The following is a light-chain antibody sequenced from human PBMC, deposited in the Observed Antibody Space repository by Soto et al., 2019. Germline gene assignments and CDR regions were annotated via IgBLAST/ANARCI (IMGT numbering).Light chain of an antibody. CDR1: ESVVSNY. V-gene: IGKV3-20*01. J-gene: IGKJ1*01. CDR3: QQYGSIPWT. Sequence: IALTQSQGPMSLSPGERAALCCRPTESVVSNYLAWYQLKPGQAPRLLIYDASSRATGIPDGFSGSGSGTDFTLTISRLEPEDFAVYYCQQYGSIPWTFGQGTKVDIK. CDR2: DAS.